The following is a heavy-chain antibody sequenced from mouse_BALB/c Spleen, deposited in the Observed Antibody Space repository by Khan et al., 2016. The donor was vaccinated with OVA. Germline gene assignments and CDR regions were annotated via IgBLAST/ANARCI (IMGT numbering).Heavy chain of an antibody. V-gene: IGHV1-63*02. CDR1: GYTFTNYW. J-gene: IGHJ2*01. D-gene: IGHD3-1*01. CDR2: IYSGGGYT. CDR3: ERRGAARATWGYFDY. Sequence: QVQLQQSGAELVRPGTSGKMSCKAAGYTFTNYWIGWVKQPPGHGLEWIGDIYSGGGYTYYTDQLKGQVTLTADNSSSTAYLQVSSLTSEDSAIYYCERRGAARATWGYFDYWGQGTTLTVSS.